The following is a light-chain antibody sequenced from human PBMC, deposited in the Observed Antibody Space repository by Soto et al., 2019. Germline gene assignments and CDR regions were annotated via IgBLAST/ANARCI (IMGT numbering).Light chain of an antibody. CDR2: GAS. J-gene: IGKJ4*01. CDR3: QQYGSSPLT. CDR1: QSVSSN. V-gene: IGKV3-15*01. Sequence: IVMTQSPATLSVSPGARAPLSCKASQSVSSNLAWYQQKPGQAPRLLIYGASTRATGIPARFSGSGSGTEFTLTISSLQSEDFAVYYCQQYGSSPLTFGGGTKVDIK.